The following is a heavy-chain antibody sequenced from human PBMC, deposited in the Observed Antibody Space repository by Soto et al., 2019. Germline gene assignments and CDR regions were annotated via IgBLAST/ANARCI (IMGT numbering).Heavy chain of an antibody. Sequence: EVQLVESGGGLVQPGGSLRLSCAASGFTVSSNYMSWVRQAPGKGLEWVSVIYSGGSTYYADSVKGRFTISRDNSXHXPYLQRNSLRAEDTAVYYCARGVYSTLLYYYYGMDVWGQGATVTVSS. D-gene: IGHD4-4*01. CDR2: IYSGGST. CDR1: GFTVSSNY. J-gene: IGHJ6*02. CDR3: ARGVYSTLLYYYYGMDV. V-gene: IGHV3-66*01.